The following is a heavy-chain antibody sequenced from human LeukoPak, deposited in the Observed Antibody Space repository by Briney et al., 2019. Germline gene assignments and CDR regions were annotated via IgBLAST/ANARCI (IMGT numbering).Heavy chain of an antibody. D-gene: IGHD2-15*01. CDR2: INRNHSYI. J-gene: IGHJ4*02. Sequence: PGRSLRLSCAASGVTISSYSMNWVRHPPRKGQDWVSSINRNHSYITYADSVKGRFTIARDNAKNSLYLQMNSLRAEDTAVYYCARDLGRYCSGGSCYPDYWGQGTLVTVSS. CDR3: ARDLGRYCSGGSCYPDY. V-gene: IGHV3-21*01. CDR1: GVTISSYS.